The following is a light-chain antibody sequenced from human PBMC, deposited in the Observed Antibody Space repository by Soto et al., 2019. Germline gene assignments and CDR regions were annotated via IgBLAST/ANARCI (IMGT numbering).Light chain of an antibody. Sequence: LTQPASVSGSPGQSIAISCTGTRSDVGAYNYVSWYQQHPGKAPKLMISEVTNRPSGVSDRFSGSKSGNTASLTISGLQTEDEADYYCISYTDRQSYLFGTGTKVTVL. CDR2: EVT. CDR1: RSDVGAYNY. CDR3: ISYTDRQSYL. V-gene: IGLV2-14*01. J-gene: IGLJ1*01.